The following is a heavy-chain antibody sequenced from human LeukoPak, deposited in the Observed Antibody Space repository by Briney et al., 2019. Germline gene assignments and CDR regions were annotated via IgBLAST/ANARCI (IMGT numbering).Heavy chain of an antibody. J-gene: IGHJ3*02. CDR2: IYYSGST. V-gene: IGHV4-59*01. CDR1: GGSISSYY. Sequence: PSETLSLTCTVSGGSISSYYWSWIRQPPGKGLEWIGYIYYSGSTNYNPSLKSRVTISVDTSKNQFSLKLSSVTAADTAVYYCAREGIAAAFDIWGQGTMVTVSS. D-gene: IGHD6-25*01. CDR3: AREGIAAAFDI.